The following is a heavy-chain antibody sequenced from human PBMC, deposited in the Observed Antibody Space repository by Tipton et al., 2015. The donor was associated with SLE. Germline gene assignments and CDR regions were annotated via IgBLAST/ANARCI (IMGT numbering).Heavy chain of an antibody. CDR1: GGSISSGGYY. Sequence: LRLSCTVSGGSISSGGYYWSWIRQHPGKGLEWIGYIYYSGSTYYNPSLKSRVTISVDTSKNQFSLKLSSVTAADTAVYYCARDAGRDITGTHGAFGIWGKGTMVTASS. CDR3: ARDAGRDITGTHGAFGI. V-gene: IGHV4-31*02. J-gene: IGHJ3*02. CDR2: IYYSGST. D-gene: IGHD1-20*01.